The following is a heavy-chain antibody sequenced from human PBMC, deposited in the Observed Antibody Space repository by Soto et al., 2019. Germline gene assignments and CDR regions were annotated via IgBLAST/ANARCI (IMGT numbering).Heavy chain of an antibody. Sequence: GGSLRLSXSASGFTFSSYDMHWVRQGPGKGLEWVSAIGTAGDTNYAGSVKGRFTISRENAKNSLYLQMNSLRAGDTAIYFCARAIGPTLSDYWGQGTLVTVSS. CDR2: IGTAGDT. D-gene: IGHD3-22*01. J-gene: IGHJ4*02. CDR3: ARAIGPTLSDY. V-gene: IGHV3-13*04. CDR1: GFTFSSYD.